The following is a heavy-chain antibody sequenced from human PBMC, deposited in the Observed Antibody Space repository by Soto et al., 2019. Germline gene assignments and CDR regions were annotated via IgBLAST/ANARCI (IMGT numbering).Heavy chain of an antibody. CDR1: GFTFSSYG. CDR3: ARGGDYVWGSYRQPRGSSYYGMDV. J-gene: IGHJ6*02. CDR2: IWYDGSNK. D-gene: IGHD3-16*02. V-gene: IGHV3-33*01. Sequence: WGCLRLSCAACGFTFSSYGMHWVRQAPGKGLEWVAVIWYDGSNKYYADSVKGRFTISRDNSKNTLYLQMNSLRAEDTAVYYCARGGDYVWGSYRQPRGSSYYGMDVWGQGTTVTVSS.